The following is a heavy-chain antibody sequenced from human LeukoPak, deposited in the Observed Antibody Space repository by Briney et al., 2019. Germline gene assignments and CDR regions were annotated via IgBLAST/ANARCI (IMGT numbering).Heavy chain of an antibody. CDR1: GFTFSSYS. Sequence: GGSLRLSCAASGFTFSSYSMNWVRQAPGQGLEWVSYISLTGDTIYYADSVKGRFTISRDNAKNSLYLQMNSLRAEDTAVYYCARGHYGLDVWGQGTTVTVSS. CDR3: ARGHYGLDV. CDR2: ISLTGDTI. J-gene: IGHJ6*02. V-gene: IGHV3-48*04.